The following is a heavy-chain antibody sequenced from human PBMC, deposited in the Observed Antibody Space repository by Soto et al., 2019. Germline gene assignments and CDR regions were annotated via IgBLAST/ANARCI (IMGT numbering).Heavy chain of an antibody. J-gene: IGHJ5*02. V-gene: IGHV3-48*03. D-gene: IGHD6-19*01. CDR3: ARVKGIAVNGNQRWFDP. Sequence: GGSLRLSCAASGFTFSSYEMNWVRQAPGKGLEWVSYISGSGKTIYYADSVKGRFTISRDNAKNSLYLQMNSLRAEDTAVYYCARVKGIAVNGNQRWFDPWGQGTLVTVSS. CDR2: ISGSGKTI. CDR1: GFTFSSYE.